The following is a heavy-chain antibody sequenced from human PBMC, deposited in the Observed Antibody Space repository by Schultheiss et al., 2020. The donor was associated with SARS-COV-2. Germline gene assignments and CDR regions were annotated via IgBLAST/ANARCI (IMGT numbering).Heavy chain of an antibody. Sequence: SETLSLTCTVSGGSVSSGSYYWSWIRQPPGKGLEWIGYIYYSGSTNYNPSLKSRVTISVDTSKNQFSLKLSSVTAADTAVYYCAREDMAAGGRGGYYFDYWGQGTLVTVSS. D-gene: IGHD2-15*01. J-gene: IGHJ4*02. CDR1: GGSVSSGSYY. CDR2: IYYSGST. V-gene: IGHV4-61*01. CDR3: AREDMAAGGRGGYYFDY.